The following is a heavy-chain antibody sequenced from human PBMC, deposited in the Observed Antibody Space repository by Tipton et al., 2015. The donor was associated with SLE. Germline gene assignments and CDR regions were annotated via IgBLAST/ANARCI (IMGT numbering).Heavy chain of an antibody. J-gene: IGHJ4*02. CDR2: IRNKPCGGTT. CDR3: ARCNGRTCYFDN. Sequence: RSLRLSCITSGFTFGDDAMSWVRQAPGKGLEWVGFIRNKPCGGTTEYAASVKGRFSISRDESKSIAYLQMNSLKIEDTAVYYCARCNGRTCYFDNWGQGTLVTVSS. D-gene: IGHD2/OR15-2a*01. CDR1: GFTFGDDA. V-gene: IGHV3-49*04.